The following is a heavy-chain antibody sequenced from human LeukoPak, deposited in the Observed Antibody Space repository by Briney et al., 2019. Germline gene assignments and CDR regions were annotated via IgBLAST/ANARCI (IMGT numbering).Heavy chain of an antibody. D-gene: IGHD1-26*01. J-gene: IGHJ5*02. CDR2: ISGSGGST. CDR3: AKTTSGSYYP. Sequence: GGSLRLSCVASGFTFSSYTMNWVRQAPGKGLEWVSAISGSGGSTYYADSVKGRFTISRDNSKNTLYLQMNSLRAEDTAVYYCAKTTSGSYYPWGQGTLVTVSS. V-gene: IGHV3-23*01. CDR1: GFTFSSYT.